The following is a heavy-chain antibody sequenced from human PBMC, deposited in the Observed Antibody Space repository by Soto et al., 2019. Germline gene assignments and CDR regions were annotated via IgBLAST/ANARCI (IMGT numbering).Heavy chain of an antibody. J-gene: IGHJ6*02. CDR1: GFTFSSYS. CDR3: AKVTKRAAAGRYEYYKYGMDV. Sequence: GGSLRLSCAASGFTFSSYSMNWVRQAPGKGLEWVSVISGIGGSSYYAASVKGRFTISRDNSKNTLFLQMNGLRAEDTAVYYCAKVTKRAAAGRYEYYKYGMDVWGQGTTVTVSS. CDR2: ISGIGGSS. V-gene: IGHV3-23*01. D-gene: IGHD6-13*01.